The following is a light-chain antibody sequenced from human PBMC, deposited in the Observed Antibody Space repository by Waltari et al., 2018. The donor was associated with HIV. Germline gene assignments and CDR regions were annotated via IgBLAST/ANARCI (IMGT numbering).Light chain of an antibody. J-gene: IGKJ2*01. CDR3: MQPLDTPFT. CDR1: QSLVYSNGYNY. Sequence: EIVMTQSPLSLPVTPGEPASISCRSSQSLVYSNGYNYLDWYLQKPGQSPRLLIYLASTRASDVLDRFSGSGSVTEFTLKISRVEPEDFGVYFCMQPLDTPFTFGQGTKLEIK. V-gene: IGKV2-28*01. CDR2: LAS.